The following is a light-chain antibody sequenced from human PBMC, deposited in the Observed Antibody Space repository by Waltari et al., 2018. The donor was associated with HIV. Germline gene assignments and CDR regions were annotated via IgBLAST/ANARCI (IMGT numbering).Light chain of an antibody. J-gene: IGLJ2*01. CDR2: DTN. CDR3: ATWDRSLSRVI. V-gene: IGLV1-51*01. CDR1: SSNIGNNF. Sequence: QSVLTQPPSVSAAPRQKVTISCSGTSSNIGNNFVSWYQQLPGTAPKLLIYDTNKRPAGIPDRLSGSNSGTSATRGITGRQTGDEADYFCATWDRSLSRVIFGGGTRLTVL.